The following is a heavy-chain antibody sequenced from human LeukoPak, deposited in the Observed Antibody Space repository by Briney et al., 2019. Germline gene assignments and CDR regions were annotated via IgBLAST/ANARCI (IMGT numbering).Heavy chain of an antibody. CDR2: INHSGST. V-gene: IGHV4-34*01. CDR3: ARLIVVRGVLDYYYYYMDV. CDR1: GGSFSGYY. J-gene: IGHJ6*03. D-gene: IGHD3-10*01. Sequence: SETLSLTCAVYGGSFSGYYWSWIRQPPGKGLEWIGEINHSGSTNYNPSLKSRVTISVDTSKNQFSLKLSSVTAADTAVYYCARLIVVRGVLDYYYYYMDVWGKGTTVTISS.